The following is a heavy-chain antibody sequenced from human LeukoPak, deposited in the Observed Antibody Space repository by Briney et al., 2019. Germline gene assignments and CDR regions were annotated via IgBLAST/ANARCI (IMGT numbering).Heavy chain of an antibody. J-gene: IGHJ4*02. Sequence: SDTLSLTCTVSGGSINPYYWSWIGQPPGKGLEYIGYISYTGSTNSNPSLKSRLTISVDTSKNQLSLKLRSVTAADTAVYYCARIHDYGDYAFDKWGQGTLVTVSS. CDR3: ARIHDYGDYAFDK. V-gene: IGHV4-59*08. CDR1: GGSINPYY. D-gene: IGHD4-17*01. CDR2: ISYTGST.